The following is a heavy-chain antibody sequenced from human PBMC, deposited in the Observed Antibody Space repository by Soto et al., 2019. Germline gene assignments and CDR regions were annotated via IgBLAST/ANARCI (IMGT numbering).Heavy chain of an antibody. Sequence: SETLSLTCTVSGGSINSNNYYWAWIRQPPGKGLARIASIYYDGSTYYNPSLKSRVSISVDTSKNHFSLKLSSATAADTAVYYCAKVVVAATRHTDFDSWGQGTLVTVSS. V-gene: IGHV4-39*02. CDR3: AKVVVAATRHTDFDS. J-gene: IGHJ4*02. CDR1: GGSINSNNYY. CDR2: IYYDGST. D-gene: IGHD2-15*01.